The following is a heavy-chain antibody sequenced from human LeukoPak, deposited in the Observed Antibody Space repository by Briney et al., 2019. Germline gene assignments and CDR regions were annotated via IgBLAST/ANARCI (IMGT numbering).Heavy chain of an antibody. V-gene: IGHV3-53*01. J-gene: IGHJ4*02. CDR1: GFTVSSNY. CDR3: ARAFLSGDGYKVGYFDY. CDR2: MYSGGST. D-gene: IGHD5-24*01. Sequence: GGSLRLSCAVSGFTVSSNYMSWVRQAPGKGLEWVSVMYSGGSTYYADSVKCRFTISRDNSQNTLYLHMSSLSAEDTAVYYCARAFLSGDGYKVGYFDYWGQGTLVTVSS.